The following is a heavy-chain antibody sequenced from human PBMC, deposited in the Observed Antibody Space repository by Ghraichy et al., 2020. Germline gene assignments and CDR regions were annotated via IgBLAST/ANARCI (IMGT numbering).Heavy chain of an antibody. CDR1: GFTFSDYW. V-gene: IGHV3-7*01. Sequence: GSLRLSCVVSGFTFSDYWMTWVRQAPGKGLEWVANIKEDGSETHYVDSVKGRFAISRDNAKKSLYLQINSLRAEDTAVYYCARDPYDYSGQSSQYGAFDMWGQGTRVTVSS. J-gene: IGHJ3*02. D-gene: IGHD3-16*01. CDR2: IKEDGSET. CDR3: ARDPYDYSGQSSQYGAFDM.